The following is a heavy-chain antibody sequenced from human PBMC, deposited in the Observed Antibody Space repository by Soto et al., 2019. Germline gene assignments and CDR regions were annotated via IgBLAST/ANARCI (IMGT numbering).Heavy chain of an antibody. CDR3: ARHIAAAGDPLDC. Sequence: SETLSVTCTVSGGSISSCDHYWSWIRQPPGKGLEWIAYISYSGSTYYNPSLKSRVTISVDTSKNQFSLKLGSVTAADTAVYYCARHIAAAGDPLDCWGQGTLVTVSS. D-gene: IGHD6-13*01. V-gene: IGHV4-30-4*02. CDR1: GGSISSCDHY. CDR2: ISYSGST. J-gene: IGHJ4*02.